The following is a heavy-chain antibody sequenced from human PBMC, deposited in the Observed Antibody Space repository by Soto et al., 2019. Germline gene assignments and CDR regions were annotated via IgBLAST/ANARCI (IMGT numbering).Heavy chain of an antibody. D-gene: IGHD4-17*01. Sequence: EVQLLESGGGLVQPGGSLRLSCAASGFIFSTYAMSWVRQAPGKGLEWVSGISGSGGGTYYADSVKGRFTISRDNSKNTLYLQMNSLRDEDTAVYYCAKALYGDYGGLDYWGQGTLVTVSS. CDR2: ISGSGGGT. CDR1: GFIFSTYA. V-gene: IGHV3-23*01. J-gene: IGHJ4*02. CDR3: AKALYGDYGGLDY.